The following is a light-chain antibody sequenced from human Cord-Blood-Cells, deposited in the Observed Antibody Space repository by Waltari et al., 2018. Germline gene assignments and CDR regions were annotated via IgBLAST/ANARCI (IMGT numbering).Light chain of an antibody. J-gene: IGKJ1*01. CDR3: QQYYSYPQT. CDR1: QGISSY. CDR2: AAS. Sequence: IRMTQSPSSLSASTGDSVTITCRSSQGISSYLAWYQQKPGKAPKLLIYAASTLQSGVPSRFSGSGSGTDFTLTISCLQSEDFATYYCQQYYSYPQTFGQGTKVEIK. V-gene: IGKV1-8*01.